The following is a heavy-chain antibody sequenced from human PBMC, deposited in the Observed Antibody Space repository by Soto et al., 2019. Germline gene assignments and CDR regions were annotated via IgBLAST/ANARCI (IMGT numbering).Heavy chain of an antibody. CDR3: ASRGSRKAFDY. D-gene: IGHD3-10*01. V-gene: IGHV4-34*01. Sequence: SETLSLTCAVYGGSFSGYYWSWIRQPPGKGLEWIGEINHSGSTNYNPSLKSRVTISVDTSKNQFSLKLSSVTAADTAVYYCASRGSRKAFDYWGQGTLVTVSS. CDR2: INHSGST. J-gene: IGHJ4*02. CDR1: GGSFSGYY.